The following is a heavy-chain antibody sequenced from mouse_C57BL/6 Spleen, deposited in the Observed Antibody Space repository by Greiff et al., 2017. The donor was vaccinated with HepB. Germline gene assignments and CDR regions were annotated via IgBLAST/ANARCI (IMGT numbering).Heavy chain of an antibody. V-gene: IGHV1-81*01. D-gene: IGHD2-4*01. CDR1: GYTFTSYG. CDR2: IYPRSGNT. CDR3: ARDYDNYYAMDY. J-gene: IGHJ4*01. Sequence: VKLMESGAELARPGASVKLSCKASGYTFTSYGISWVKQRTGQGLEWIGEIYPRSGNTYYNEKFKGKATLTADKSSSTAYMELRSLTSEDSAVYFCARDYDNYYAMDYWGQGTSVTVSS.